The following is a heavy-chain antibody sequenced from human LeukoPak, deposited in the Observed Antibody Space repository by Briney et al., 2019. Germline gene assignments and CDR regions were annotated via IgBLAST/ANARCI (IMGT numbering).Heavy chain of an antibody. J-gene: IGHJ4*02. CDR2: ISGYNGKT. CDR3: ARDRVYDYSNPRGFDH. V-gene: IGHV1-18*03. Sequence: GASVKVSCKASGYPLTSFGISWVRQAPGQGLEWMGWISGYNGKTKYAQNLQGRVTMTTDTSTSTAYMELGSLRSDDMAVYYCARDRVYDYSNPRGFDHWGQGTLVTVSS. D-gene: IGHD3-16*01. CDR1: GYPLTSFG.